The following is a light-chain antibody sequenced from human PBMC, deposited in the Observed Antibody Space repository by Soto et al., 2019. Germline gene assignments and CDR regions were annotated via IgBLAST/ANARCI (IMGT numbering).Light chain of an antibody. CDR1: QSVFYSTNNKTY. CDR3: QQYYGLPLS. CDR2: WAS. V-gene: IGKV4-1*01. J-gene: IGKJ4*01. Sequence: DIVITQSPASLAMSLGERATINCKSSQSVFYSTNNKTYLSWYQQRPGHPPKLLIYWASTRQSGVPDRFSGSGSGTDFTLTISSLQAEDVAVYYCQQYYGLPLSFGGGTKVDIK.